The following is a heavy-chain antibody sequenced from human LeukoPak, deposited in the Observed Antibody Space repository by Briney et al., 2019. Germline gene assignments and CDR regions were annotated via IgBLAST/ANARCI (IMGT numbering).Heavy chain of an antibody. CDR3: AREDPGGAFDV. D-gene: IGHD3-16*01. J-gene: IGHJ3*01. Sequence: GASVKVSCKASGYTFTSYYMHWVRQAPGQGLEWMGWIGTYNGNPDYTQRLQGRVTMTTDTSTSTAYMELRSLKSDDTAVYYCAREDPGGAFDVWGRGTMVTVSS. CDR1: GYTFTSYY. CDR2: IGTYNGNP. V-gene: IGHV1-18*04.